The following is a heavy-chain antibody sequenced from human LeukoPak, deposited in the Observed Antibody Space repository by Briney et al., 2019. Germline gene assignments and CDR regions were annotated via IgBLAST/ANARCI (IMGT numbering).Heavy chain of an antibody. Sequence: GGSLRLSCAASGFTFSTYTVNWVRQAPGKGLEWVSSISNTGYYMYYADSVKGRFTISRDYTKNSFYLQMNRLRAEDTAVYYCVRDQACSGRTHWGDFEIWGQGTMVTVSS. CDR3: VRDQACSGRTHWGDFEI. CDR1: GFTFSTYT. V-gene: IGHV3-21*01. D-gene: IGHD1-26*01. CDR2: ISNTGYYM. J-gene: IGHJ3*02.